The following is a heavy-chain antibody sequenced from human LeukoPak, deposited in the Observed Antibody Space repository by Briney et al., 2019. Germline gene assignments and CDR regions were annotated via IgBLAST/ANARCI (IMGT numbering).Heavy chain of an antibody. CDR2: IYYSGST. J-gene: IGHJ4*02. V-gene: IGHV4-39*07. CDR1: GGSISSRSYY. CDR3: ARFGGFAGTYFDY. D-gene: IGHD3-10*01. Sequence: SETLSLTCTVPGGSISSRSYYWGWLRQPPGTGLEWIGSIYYSGSTYYNPSLKSRVTISVDTSKNQFSLKLSSVTAADTAVYYCARFGGFAGTYFDYWGQGTLVTVSS.